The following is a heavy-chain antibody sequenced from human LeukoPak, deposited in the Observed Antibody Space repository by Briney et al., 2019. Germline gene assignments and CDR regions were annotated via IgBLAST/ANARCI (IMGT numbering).Heavy chain of an antibody. V-gene: IGHV3-23*01. CDR1: GFTFASYA. CDR2: ISGSGGSA. Sequence: GGSLRLSCPASGFTFASYAMSWVRQAPGKGLAGVSGISGSGGSAYYADSVKGHFTISRDNSKNTLYLQMDSLIAEAAAIYYCARLQYSGYDLARGFDYWGQGILVTVSS. J-gene: IGHJ4*02. D-gene: IGHD5-12*01. CDR3: ARLQYSGYDLARGFDY.